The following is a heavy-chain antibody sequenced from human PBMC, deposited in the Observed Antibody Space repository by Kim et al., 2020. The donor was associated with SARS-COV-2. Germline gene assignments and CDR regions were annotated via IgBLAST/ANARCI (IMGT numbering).Heavy chain of an antibody. CDR1: GGSISSSSYY. CDR3: ARHDRQWLEVSPHHFDY. J-gene: IGHJ4*02. CDR2: IYYTGST. D-gene: IGHD2-8*01. V-gene: IGHV4-39*01. Sequence: SETLSLTCTVSGGSISSSSYYWGWIRQPPGKGLECIGSIYYTGSTYYNPSLKSRVTISVDTSKNQFSLKLSSVTAADTAVYYCARHDRQWLEVSPHHFDYWGQGTLVTVSS.